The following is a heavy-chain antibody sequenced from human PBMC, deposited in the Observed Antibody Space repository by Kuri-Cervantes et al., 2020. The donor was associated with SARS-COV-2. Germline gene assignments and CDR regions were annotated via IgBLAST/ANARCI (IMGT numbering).Heavy chain of an antibody. CDR1: GDSISSSSYY. CDR3: AREWLTNWGRPDDAFDI. CDR2: IYYSGSN. Sequence: SETLSLTCTVSGDSISSSSYYWSWMRQPPGKGLEWIGYIYYSGSNKYNPSLKSRVTISVDTSKNQFSLKLSSVTAADTAVYYCAREWLTNWGRPDDAFDIWGQGTMVTVSS. J-gene: IGHJ3*02. V-gene: IGHV4-61*01. D-gene: IGHD7-27*01.